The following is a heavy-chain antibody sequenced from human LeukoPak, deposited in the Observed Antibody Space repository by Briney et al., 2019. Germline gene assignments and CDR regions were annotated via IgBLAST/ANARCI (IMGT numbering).Heavy chain of an antibody. Sequence: ASVKVSCKASGYTFTGYYIQWVRQAPGQGLEWMGIINPSGGSTSYAQKFQGRVTVTRDLSTSTVYMELSSLRSEDTAVYYCARNRKTTRRGGSYYYDSNGYYYFDYWGQGTLVTVSS. CDR3: ARNRKTTRRGGSYYYDSNGYYYFDY. CDR2: INPSGGST. CDR1: GYTFTGYY. D-gene: IGHD3-22*01. V-gene: IGHV1-46*01. J-gene: IGHJ4*02.